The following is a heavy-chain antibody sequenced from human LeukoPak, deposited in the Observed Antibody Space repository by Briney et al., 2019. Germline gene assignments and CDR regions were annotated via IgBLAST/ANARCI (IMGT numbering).Heavy chain of an antibody. D-gene: IGHD6-13*01. CDR2: IDYSGST. Sequence: KPSETLSLTCTVSGGSISIYYWSWIRQPPGKGLEWIGYIDYSGSTNYNPSLKGRVTISVDTSKNQFFLKLNSVTAADTAVYYCARQGIAAAVDYFDYWGQGTLVSVSS. CDR1: GGSISIYY. J-gene: IGHJ4*02. V-gene: IGHV4-59*08. CDR3: ARQGIAAAVDYFDY.